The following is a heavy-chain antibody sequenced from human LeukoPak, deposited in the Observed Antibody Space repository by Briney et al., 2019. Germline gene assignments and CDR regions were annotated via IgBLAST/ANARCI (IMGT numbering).Heavy chain of an antibody. D-gene: IGHD1-26*01. CDR1: GDSISSSHW. CDR3: AREEMPGKFDY. CDR2: IYHSGNT. V-gene: IGHV4-4*02. Sequence: SETLSLTCAVSGDSISSSHWWSWARPSPGKGLEWIGEIYHSGNTNYNPSLKSRAAISLDKSSNQFSLRLTSVTAADTAMYFCAREEMPGKFDYWGQGTLVTVSS. J-gene: IGHJ4*02.